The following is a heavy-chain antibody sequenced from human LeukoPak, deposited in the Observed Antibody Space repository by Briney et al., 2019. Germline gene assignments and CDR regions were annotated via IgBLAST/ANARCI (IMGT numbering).Heavy chain of an antibody. CDR2: IYYSGST. CDR3: ARGHRHYYGSGSYNWFDP. V-gene: IGHV4-31*03. CDR1: GGSFSSGGYY. D-gene: IGHD3-10*01. Sequence: SQTLSLTCTVSGGSFSSGGYYWSWIRQHPGKGLEWIGYIYYSGSTYYNPSLKSRVTISVDTSKNQFSLKLSSVTAADTAVYYCARGHRHYYGSGSYNWFDPWGQGTLVTVSS. J-gene: IGHJ5*02.